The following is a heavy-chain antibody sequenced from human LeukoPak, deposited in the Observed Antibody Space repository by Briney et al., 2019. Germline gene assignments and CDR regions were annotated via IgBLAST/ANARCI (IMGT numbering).Heavy chain of an antibody. CDR2: IRYDGSNK. V-gene: IGHV3-30*02. CDR1: GLTFSSYG. CDR3: AKDYDFWSGPGGYYMDV. Sequence: GGSLRLSCAASGLTFSSYGMHWARQAPGKGLEWVAFIRYDGSNKYYADSVKGRFNISRDNSKNTLYLQMNSLRAEDTAVYYCAKDYDFWSGPGGYYMDVWGKGTTVTVSS. J-gene: IGHJ6*03. D-gene: IGHD3-3*01.